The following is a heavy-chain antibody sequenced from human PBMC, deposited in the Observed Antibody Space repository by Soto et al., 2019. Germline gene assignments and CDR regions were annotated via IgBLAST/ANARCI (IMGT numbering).Heavy chain of an antibody. V-gene: IGHV4-34*01. J-gene: IGHJ6*03. CDR3: ARVCDVQDYDILTGYQNGYYYMDV. Sequence: SETLSLTCAVYGGSFSGYYWSWIRQPPGKGLEWIGEINHSGSTNYNPSLKSRVTISVDTSKNQFSLKLSSVTAADTAVYYCARVCDVQDYDILTGYQNGYYYMDVWGKGTTVTVSS. CDR1: GGSFSGYY. CDR2: INHSGST. D-gene: IGHD3-9*01.